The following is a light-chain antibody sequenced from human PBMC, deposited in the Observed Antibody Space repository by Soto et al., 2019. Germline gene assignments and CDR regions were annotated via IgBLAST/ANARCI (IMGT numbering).Light chain of an antibody. V-gene: IGLV1-47*01. Sequence: QSVLTQPPSASGTHGQRVTISCSGSSSNIGRNYVYGYQQLPGTAPKLLIYRNNQRPSGAPDRFSGSKSGTSASLAISGLRSEDEADYYWAAWDDSLSRVFGGGTKLTFL. J-gene: IGLJ2*01. CDR1: SSNIGRNY. CDR3: AAWDDSLSRV. CDR2: RNN.